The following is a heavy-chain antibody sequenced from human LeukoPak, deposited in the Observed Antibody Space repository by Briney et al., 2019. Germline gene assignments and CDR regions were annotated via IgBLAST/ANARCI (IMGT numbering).Heavy chain of an antibody. V-gene: IGHV4-59*01. CDR1: GGSISSYY. J-gene: IGHJ3*02. CDR2: IYYSGST. CDR3: ARQKTVTTALDAFDI. Sequence: SETLSLTCTVSGGSISSYYWSWIRQPPGKGLEWIGYIYYSGSTNYNPSLKSRVTISVDTSKNQFSLKLSSVTAADTAVYYCARQKTVTTALDAFDIWGQGTMVTVSS. D-gene: IGHD4-17*01.